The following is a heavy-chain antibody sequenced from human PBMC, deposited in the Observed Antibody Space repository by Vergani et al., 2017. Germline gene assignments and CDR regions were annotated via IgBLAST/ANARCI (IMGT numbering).Heavy chain of an antibody. J-gene: IGHJ4*02. D-gene: IGHD3-3*01. CDR3: AKGLIQLITIFGVAPPPGFDY. CDR2: IQKDGIDK. V-gene: IGHV3-30*02. CDR1: GFPFSTYG. Sequence: QVQLVESGGGVVQPGESLRLSCAASGFPFSTYGMHWVRQAPGKGLGWVAFIQKDGIDKFYADSVKGRFTISRDSSKNTMYLQMNSLRAEDTAVYYCAKGLIQLITIFGVAPPPGFDYWGQGTLVTVSS.